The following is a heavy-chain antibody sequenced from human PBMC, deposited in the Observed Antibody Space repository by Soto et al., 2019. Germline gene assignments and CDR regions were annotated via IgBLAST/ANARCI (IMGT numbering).Heavy chain of an antibody. J-gene: IGHJ4*02. V-gene: IGHV3-30*18. Sequence: GGSLRLSCAASGFTFSSYGMHWVRQAPGKGLEWVAVISYDGSNKYYADSVKGRFTISRDNSKNTLYLQMNSLRAEDTAVYYCAKDGTYMYSSSSLGYFDYWGQGTLVTVSS. CDR2: ISYDGSNK. CDR3: AKDGTYMYSSSSLGYFDY. D-gene: IGHD6-6*01. CDR1: GFTFSSYG.